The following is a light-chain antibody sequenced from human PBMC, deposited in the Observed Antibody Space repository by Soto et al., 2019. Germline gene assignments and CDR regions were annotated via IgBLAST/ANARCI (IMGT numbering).Light chain of an antibody. V-gene: IGLV2-23*01. CDR3: CSFAGSSSL. Sequence: QSALTQPASVSGSPGQSITISCTGTSSDVGSYNLVSWYQQHPGEAPKLLIYEATKRPSGVSNRFSGSKSGYTASLTISGLQAEDEADYYCCSFAGSSSLFGGGTKVTVL. CDR2: EAT. CDR1: SSDVGSYNL. J-gene: IGLJ3*02.